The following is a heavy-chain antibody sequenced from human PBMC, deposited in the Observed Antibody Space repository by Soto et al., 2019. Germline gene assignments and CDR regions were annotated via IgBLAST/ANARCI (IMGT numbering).Heavy chain of an antibody. CDR3: AHRLTATAFDI. CDR2: IYWDDDK. Sequence: QITLKESGPTLVKPTQTLTLTCTFSGFSLSTSGVAVGWIRQPPGKALEWLALIYWDDDKRYSPSMKGRLTITRDTAKNQVVVIMTNMDPEDTATYYCAHRLTATAFDIWGQGTMVTVSS. V-gene: IGHV2-5*02. D-gene: IGHD2-21*02. CDR1: GFSLSTSGVA. J-gene: IGHJ3*02.